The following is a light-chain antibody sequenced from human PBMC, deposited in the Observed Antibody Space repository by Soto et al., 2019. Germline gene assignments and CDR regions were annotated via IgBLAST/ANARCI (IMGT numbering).Light chain of an antibody. CDR2: KDT. Sequence: SYELTQPPSVSVSPGQTARITCSGDALPKQYAYWYQQKPGQAPVLVIYKDTERPSGIPERFSGSSSGTTVTLTISGVQAEDEADYYCQPAASSGTSVVFGGGTKLTVL. CDR1: ALPKQY. J-gene: IGLJ2*01. CDR3: QPAASSGTSVV. V-gene: IGLV3-25*03.